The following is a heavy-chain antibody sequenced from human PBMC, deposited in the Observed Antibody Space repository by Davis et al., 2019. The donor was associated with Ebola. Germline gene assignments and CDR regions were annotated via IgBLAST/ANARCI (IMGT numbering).Heavy chain of an antibody. D-gene: IGHD1-14*01. CDR2: ISSSSSYI. Sequence: GGSLRLSCAASGFTFTSYTMNWVRQAPGKGLEWVSSISSSSSYIYYADSVKGRFTISRDNVKNSLYLQMNSLRAEDTAVYYCARSGTGRYYYYYGMDVWGQGTTVTVSS. J-gene: IGHJ6*02. CDR3: ARSGTGRYYYYYGMDV. CDR1: GFTFTSYT. V-gene: IGHV3-21*01.